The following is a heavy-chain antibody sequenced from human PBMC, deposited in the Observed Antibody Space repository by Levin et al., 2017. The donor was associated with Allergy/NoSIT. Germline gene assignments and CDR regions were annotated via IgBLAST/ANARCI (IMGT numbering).Heavy chain of an antibody. Sequence: AGGSLRLSCAVYGGSFSGYYWSWIRQPPGKGLEWIGEINHSGSTNYNPSLKSRVTISVDTSKNQFSLKLSSVTAADTAVYYCARANMGWLPNFDYWGQGTLVTVSS. CDR2: INHSGST. J-gene: IGHJ4*02. CDR1: GGSFSGYY. D-gene: IGHD5-12*01. CDR3: ARANMGWLPNFDY. V-gene: IGHV4-34*01.